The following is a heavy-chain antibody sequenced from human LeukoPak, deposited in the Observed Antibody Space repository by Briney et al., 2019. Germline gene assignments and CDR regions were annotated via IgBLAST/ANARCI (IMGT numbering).Heavy chain of an antibody. Sequence: GGSLRLSCAASGFTFDDHGMHWVRQAPGKGLEWVSGISWNSGGRGYADSVKGRFTISRDNAKKSLYLQMNSLRAEDTAFYYCARDRGDDSYYYCGMDVWGQGTTVTVSS. V-gene: IGHV3-9*01. CDR1: GFTFDDHG. D-gene: IGHD2-21*02. CDR3: ARDRGDDSYYYCGMDV. J-gene: IGHJ6*02. CDR2: ISWNSGGR.